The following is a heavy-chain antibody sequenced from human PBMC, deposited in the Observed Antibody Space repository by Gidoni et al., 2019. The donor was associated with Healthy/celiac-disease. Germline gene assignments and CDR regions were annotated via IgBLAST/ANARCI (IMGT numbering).Heavy chain of an antibody. D-gene: IGHD5-18*01. J-gene: IGHJ6*02. V-gene: IGHV1-2*02. CDR2: INPNSGGT. CDR1: GCTVTGYY. CDR3: ARENSMVTVGSMDV. Sequence: QVQLVQAGVEVQKPGDYVKLSCKASGCTVTGYYMPLVRQAPGQGLEGRGGINPNSGGTNYAQKLQGRVTMTRDTSIITAYMGLSRLRTDDTAVYYCARENSMVTVGSMDVWGQGTTVTVSS.